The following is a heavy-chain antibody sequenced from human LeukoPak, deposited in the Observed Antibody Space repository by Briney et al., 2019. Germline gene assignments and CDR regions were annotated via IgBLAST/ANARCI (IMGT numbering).Heavy chain of an antibody. J-gene: IGHJ6*03. V-gene: IGHV3-21*01. D-gene: IGHD1-1*01. CDR1: RFTFSTYT. CDR2: ISSRSSYI. CDR3: ARDRLLEDRDYHYYYYMDV. Sequence: GGSLRLSCAASRFTFSTYTMNWVRQAPGKGLEWVSSISSRSSYIYYADSVKGRFTISRDNAKNSLYLQMNSLRAEDTAVYHCARDRLLEDRDYHYYYYMDVWGKGTTVTVSS.